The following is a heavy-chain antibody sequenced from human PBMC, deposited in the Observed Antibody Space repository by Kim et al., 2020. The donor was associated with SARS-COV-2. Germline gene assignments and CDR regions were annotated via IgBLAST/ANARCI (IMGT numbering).Heavy chain of an antibody. Sequence: GGSLRLSCAASGFTFSSYWMSWVRQAPGKGLEWVANINQDGSEKYYVDSVKGRFAISRDNAKNSLYLQMNSLRAEDTAVYYCARDRDAAMGDAFDIWGQGTMVTVSS. J-gene: IGHJ3*02. CDR1: GFTFSSYW. V-gene: IGHV3-7*01. CDR2: INQDGSEK. CDR3: ARDRDAAMGDAFDI. D-gene: IGHD5-18*01.